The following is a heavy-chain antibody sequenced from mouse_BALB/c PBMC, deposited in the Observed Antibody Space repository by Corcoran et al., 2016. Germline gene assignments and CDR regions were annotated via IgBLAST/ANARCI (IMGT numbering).Heavy chain of an antibody. CDR1: GYSFTGYY. J-gene: IGHJ4*01. CDR2: INPYNGAT. V-gene: IGHV1-26*01. D-gene: IGHD1-2*01. CDR3: ARGGFITTAEAMDY. Sequence: EVQLQQSGPELVKPGASVKISCKASGYSFTGYYMHWVKQSHVKSLEWIGRINPYNGATSYNQNFKDKASLTVDKSSSTAYMELHSLTSEDSAVYDCARGGFITTAEAMDYWGQGTSVTVSS.